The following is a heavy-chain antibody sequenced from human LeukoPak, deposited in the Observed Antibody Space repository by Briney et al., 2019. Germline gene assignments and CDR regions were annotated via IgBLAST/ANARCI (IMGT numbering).Heavy chain of an antibody. CDR3: TRDTGYRSTH. V-gene: IGHV3-49*04. CDR2: IRSKAYGGTT. J-gene: IGHJ4*02. CDR1: GCTFGDYA. Sequence: GGSLRLSCTASGCTFGDYAMSWVRQAPGKGLEWVGFIRSKAYGGTTEYAASVKGRFIISRDDSKSIAYLQMNSLKTEDTAVYYCTRDTGYRSTHWGQGTLVTVSS. D-gene: IGHD6-19*01.